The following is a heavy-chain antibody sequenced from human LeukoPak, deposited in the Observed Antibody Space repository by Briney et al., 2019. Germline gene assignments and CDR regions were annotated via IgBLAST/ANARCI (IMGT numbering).Heavy chain of an antibody. CDR1: GFTFSSYS. Sequence: GGSLRLSCAASGFTFSSYSMNWVRQAPGKGLEWISYISGNSGAITYEDSVQGRFTISRDNAKNSLYLQMNSLRDDDTAVYYCARDLNWAFDYWGQGTLVSVSS. CDR2: ISGNSGAI. CDR3: ARDLNWAFDY. D-gene: IGHD1-1*01. J-gene: IGHJ4*02. V-gene: IGHV3-48*02.